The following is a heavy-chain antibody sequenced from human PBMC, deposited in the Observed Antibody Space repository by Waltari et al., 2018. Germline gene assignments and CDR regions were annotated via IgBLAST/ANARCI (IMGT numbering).Heavy chain of an antibody. CDR1: GFPFGTYW. Sequence: EVQLVESGGGLVQPGGSLRLSCAASGFPFGTYWMSWVRQAPGKGLEWVANINQDGSTKNSMDSVKGRFTISRDNADNSLYLQLNSLRAEDTAFYYCARVVSRTRQFDPWGQGTLVTVSP. D-gene: IGHD1-7*01. V-gene: IGHV3-7*04. J-gene: IGHJ5*02. CDR2: INQDGSTK. CDR3: ARVVSRTRQFDP.